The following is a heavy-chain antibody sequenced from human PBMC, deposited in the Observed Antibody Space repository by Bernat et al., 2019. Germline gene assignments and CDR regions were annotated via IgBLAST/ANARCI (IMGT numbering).Heavy chain of an antibody. CDR2: IKQDGSEK. Sequence: EVQLVESGGGLVQPGGSLRLSCAASGFTFSSYWMSWVRQAPGKGLEWVANIKQDGSEKYYVDSVKGRFTISRENAKNSLYLQMNSLRAEDTAVYYCAREYYYGSGGAQFYYYYYMDVWGKGTTVTVSS. CDR3: AREYYYGSGGAQFYYYYYMDV. CDR1: GFTFSSYW. D-gene: IGHD3-10*01. V-gene: IGHV3-7*03. J-gene: IGHJ6*03.